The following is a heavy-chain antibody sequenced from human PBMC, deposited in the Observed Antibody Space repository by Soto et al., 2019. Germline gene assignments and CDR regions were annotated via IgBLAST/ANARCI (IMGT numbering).Heavy chain of an antibody. J-gene: IGHJ4*02. CDR2: VSAGGSST. CDR1: GFTFSTCA. CDR3: XXXXXXXXXXXXXGEFDY. D-gene: IGHD3-10*01. Sequence: EVQLLESGGGLVQPGGSLRLSCAASGFTFSTCAMSWVRQAPGKGLEWVSXVSAGGSSTYFADSVKGRFTISRDNSKNXXXXXXXXXXXXXXXXXXXXXXXXXXXXXXXXGEFDYWGQGTLVTVSS. V-gene: IGHV3-23*01.